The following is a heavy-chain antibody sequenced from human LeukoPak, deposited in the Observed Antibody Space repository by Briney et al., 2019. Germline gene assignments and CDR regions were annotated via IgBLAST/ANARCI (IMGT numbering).Heavy chain of an antibody. CDR3: VKGGSSSHNWFDP. J-gene: IGHJ5*02. CDR2: IRNDGSNE. CDR1: GFTFRDYG. D-gene: IGHD6-13*01. Sequence: GGSLRLSCAASGFTFRDYGMHWIRQAPGKGLEWVAFIRNDGSNEYYPDSVKGRFTISRDNSRTTLYLQMHSLRIEDTAVYYCVKGGSSSHNWFDPWGQGILVTVSS. V-gene: IGHV3-30*02.